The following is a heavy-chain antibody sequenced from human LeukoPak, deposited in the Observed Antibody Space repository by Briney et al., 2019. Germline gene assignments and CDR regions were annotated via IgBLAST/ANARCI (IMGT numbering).Heavy chain of an antibody. CDR1: GYTFTSNY. V-gene: IGHV1-46*01. CDR2: INPSGGST. CDR3: NAFSGYFSDY. D-gene: IGHD3-22*01. J-gene: IGHJ4*02. Sequence: GASVKVSCKASGYTFTSNYVHWVRQAPGQGLEWMGIINPSGGSTSYAQKFQGRVTMTRDTSTSTVYMELSSLRSEDTAVYYCNAFSGYFSDYWGQGTLVTVSS.